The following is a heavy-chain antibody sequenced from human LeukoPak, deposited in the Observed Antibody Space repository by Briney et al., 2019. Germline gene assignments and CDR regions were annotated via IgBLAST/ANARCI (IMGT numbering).Heavy chain of an antibody. D-gene: IGHD6-13*01. J-gene: IGHJ4*02. CDR3: AQSKIAAADY. V-gene: IGHV2-5*02. CDR1: GFSLSTSGVG. Sequence: SGPTLVKPTQTLTPTCTFSGFSLSTSGVGVHWIRQPPGKALECLAVIYWDDDKRYSPFLKSRLTITKDSSKNQVVLTMTNMDPVDTATYYCAQSKIAAADYWGQGTLVTVSS. CDR2: IYWDDDK.